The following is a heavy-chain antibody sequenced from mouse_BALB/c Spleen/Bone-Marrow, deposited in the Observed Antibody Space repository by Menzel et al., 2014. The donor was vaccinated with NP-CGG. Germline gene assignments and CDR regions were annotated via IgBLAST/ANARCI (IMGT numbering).Heavy chain of an antibody. CDR3: ARDSFLITRALDY. CDR1: GFSLTGYG. D-gene: IGHD2-4*01. Sequence: VQLVESGPGLVAPSQSLSITCTVSGFSLTGYGVSWVRQPPGKGLEWLGMIRGDGSTDYNSALKSRLSINKGNSKSQVFLKMNSLQTDDTARYYCARDSFLITRALDYWGQGTSVTVSS. CDR2: IRGDGST. J-gene: IGHJ4*01. V-gene: IGHV2-6-7*01.